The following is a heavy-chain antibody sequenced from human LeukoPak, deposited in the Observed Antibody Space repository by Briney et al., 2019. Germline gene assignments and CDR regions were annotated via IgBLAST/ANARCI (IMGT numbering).Heavy chain of an antibody. V-gene: IGHV3-48*03. CDR1: GFTFSSYE. CDR2: ISSSGSTI. J-gene: IGHJ4*02. D-gene: IGHD1-26*01. CDR3: ARDRTVGATPIFDY. Sequence: GGSLRLSCAASGFTFSSYEMNWVRQAPGKGLEWVSYISSSGSTIYYADSVKGRFTISRDNAKNSLYLQMNSLRAEDTAVYYCARDRTVGATPIFDYWGQGTLVTVSS.